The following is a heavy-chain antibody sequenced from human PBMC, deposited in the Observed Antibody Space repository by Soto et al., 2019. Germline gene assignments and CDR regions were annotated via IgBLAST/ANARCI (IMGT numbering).Heavy chain of an antibody. V-gene: IGHV3-64*02. D-gene: IGHD2-15*01. Sequence: GGSLRLSCAASGFTFGSYAMHWVGQGPGKGLEYVSAISSNGGSTYYADSVKGRFTISRDNSKNTLYLQMDSLRAEDMAVYYCAMAPGVVVVAAGYWGQGTLVTVSS. CDR2: ISSNGGST. CDR1: GFTFGSYA. J-gene: IGHJ4*02. CDR3: AMAPGVVVVAAGY.